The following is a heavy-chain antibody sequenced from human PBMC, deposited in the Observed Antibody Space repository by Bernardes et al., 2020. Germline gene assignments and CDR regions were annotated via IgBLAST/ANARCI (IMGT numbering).Heavy chain of an antibody. CDR3: ARAPRAYDPMTTYYEFYFDY. CDR2: IYDTGST. V-gene: IGHV4-61*01. J-gene: IGHJ4*02. CDR1: GGSFSRGSYY. Sequence: SEHLSRTCTVSGGSFSRGSYYWTWLRQPPGKGLEWIGYIYDTGSTNYNPSLKSRVTISADKSKNQFSLKLSSVTAADTAVYYCARAPRAYDPMTTYYEFYFDYWGQGNLVTVSS. D-gene: IGHD3-9*01.